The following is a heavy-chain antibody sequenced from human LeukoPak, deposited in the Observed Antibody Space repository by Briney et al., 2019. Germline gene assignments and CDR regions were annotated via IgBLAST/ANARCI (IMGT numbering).Heavy chain of an antibody. J-gene: IGHJ4*02. D-gene: IGHD4-23*01. CDR2: LGSSGANK. Sequence: GGSLRLSCAASGFTFTDYSMSWIRQTPGKGLEWVASLGSSGANKYYADSVKGRFSISRDNSKNTLYLQMNSLRAEDTAVYYCAKDRHYGGFDYWGQGTLVTVSS. CDR3: AKDRHYGGFDY. V-gene: IGHV3-23*01. CDR1: GFTFTDYS.